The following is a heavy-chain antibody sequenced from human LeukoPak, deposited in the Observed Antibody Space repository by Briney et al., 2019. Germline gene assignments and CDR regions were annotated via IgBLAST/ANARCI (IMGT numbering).Heavy chain of an antibody. V-gene: IGHV4-34*01. CDR2: INHSGST. D-gene: IGHD4-17*01. Sequence: PSETLSLTCAVYGGSFSGYYWSWIRQPPGKGREWLGEINHSGSTNYNPSLKSRVTISVDTSKNQFSLKLSSVTAADTAVYYCARGDYGDYSDYFDYWGQGTLVTVSS. CDR3: ARGDYGDYSDYFDY. CDR1: GGSFSGYY. J-gene: IGHJ4*02.